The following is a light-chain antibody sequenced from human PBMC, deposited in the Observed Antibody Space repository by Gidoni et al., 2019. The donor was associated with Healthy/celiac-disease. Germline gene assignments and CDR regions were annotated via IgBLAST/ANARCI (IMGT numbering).Light chain of an antibody. Sequence: DIVMSQSPDSLAVSLGERTTINCKSSQSVLYSSNNKNYLAWYQQKPGQPTKLPIYWASTRDSGVPDRCLGSGSWRDFTLTISSLQAADVSAVYCQQYYSTSLTFXGXTQVEIK. J-gene: IGKJ4*01. CDR1: QSVLYSSNNKNY. CDR3: QQYYSTSLT. CDR2: WAS. V-gene: IGKV4-1*01.